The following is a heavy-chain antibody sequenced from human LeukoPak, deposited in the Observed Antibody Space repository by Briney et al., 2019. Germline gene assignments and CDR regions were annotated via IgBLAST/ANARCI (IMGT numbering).Heavy chain of an antibody. J-gene: IGHJ4*02. Sequence: PGGSLGLSCAASGFTFSSYGMHWVRQAPGKGLEWVAVISYDGSNKYYADSVKGRFTISRDNSKNTLYLQMNSLRAEDTAVYYCAKDLVAAVAGIFDYWGQGTLVTVSS. D-gene: IGHD6-19*01. CDR1: GFTFSSYG. CDR2: ISYDGSNK. CDR3: AKDLVAAVAGIFDY. V-gene: IGHV3-30*18.